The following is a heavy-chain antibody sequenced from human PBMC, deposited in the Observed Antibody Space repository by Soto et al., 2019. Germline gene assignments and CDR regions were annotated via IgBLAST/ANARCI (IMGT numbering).Heavy chain of an antibody. CDR3: AKGRYDFWSPYYFDS. CDR2: ITWNSRVL. Sequence: GGSLRLSCVXTGLNFDDFAMHWVRQAPGKGMEWVSGITWNSRVLAYADSVKGRFTISRDNARNSLYLQMDGLRDEDTALYYCAKGRYDFWSPYYFDSWGQGTLVTVSS. V-gene: IGHV3-9*01. CDR1: GLNFDDFA. J-gene: IGHJ4*02. D-gene: IGHD3-3*01.